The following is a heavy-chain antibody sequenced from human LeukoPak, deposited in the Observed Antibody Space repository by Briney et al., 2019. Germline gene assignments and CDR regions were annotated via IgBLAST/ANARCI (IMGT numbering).Heavy chain of an antibody. J-gene: IGHJ5*02. Sequence: GGSLRLSCEGSGFTFGDYGMSWVRQAPGKGPEWVAGISWNSDSTGYPDSVKGRFTISRDNAKNSLYLQMNSLRVEDTALYYCARDRRSITGTEWFDPWGQGTLVTVSS. D-gene: IGHD1-20*01. CDR1: GFTFGDYG. V-gene: IGHV3-20*04. CDR2: ISWNSDST. CDR3: ARDRRSITGTEWFDP.